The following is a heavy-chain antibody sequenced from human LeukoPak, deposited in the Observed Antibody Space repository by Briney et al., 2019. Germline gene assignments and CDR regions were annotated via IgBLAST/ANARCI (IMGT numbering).Heavy chain of an antibody. CDR1: GGSFSDYY. CDR2: IYTSGST. Sequence: PSETLSLTCAVYGGSFSDYYWSWIRQPPGKGLEWIGRIYTSGSTNYNPSLRSRVTMSVDTSKNQFSLKLSSVTAADTAVYYCARVRSTYYYDSSGYTDAFDIWGQGTMVTVSS. J-gene: IGHJ3*02. D-gene: IGHD3-22*01. V-gene: IGHV4-59*10. CDR3: ARVRSTYYYDSSGYTDAFDI.